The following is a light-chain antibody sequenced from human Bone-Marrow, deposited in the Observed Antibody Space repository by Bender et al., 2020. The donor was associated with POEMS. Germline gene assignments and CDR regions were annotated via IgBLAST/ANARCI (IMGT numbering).Light chain of an antibody. CDR3: LIYYGGWA. Sequence: QTVVTQEPSLTVSPGGTVTLTCASNTGAVTSANYTNWFQQKPGHPPRPLIYSTSKNFSWTPDRVSGSLLGGKAALTLSGVRPEDEAEYYCLIYYGGWAFGGGTTLTVL. CDR2: STS. CDR1: TGAVTSANY. V-gene: IGLV7-43*01. J-gene: IGLJ3*02.